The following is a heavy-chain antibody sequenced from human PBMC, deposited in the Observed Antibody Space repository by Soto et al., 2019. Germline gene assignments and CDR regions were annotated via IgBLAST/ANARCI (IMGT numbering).Heavy chain of an antibody. CDR1: GYSFTSYW. V-gene: IGHV5-51*01. CDR3: ARGNCGYDFGGNYYYYGMDV. Sequence: PGESLKISCKGSGYSFTSYWIGCVRQMPGKGLEWMGIIYPGDSDTRYSPPFQGQVTISADKSISTAYLQWSSLKASDTAMYYCARGNCGYDFGGNYYYYGMDVWGQGTTVTVS. D-gene: IGHD5-12*01. CDR2: IYPGDSDT. J-gene: IGHJ6*02.